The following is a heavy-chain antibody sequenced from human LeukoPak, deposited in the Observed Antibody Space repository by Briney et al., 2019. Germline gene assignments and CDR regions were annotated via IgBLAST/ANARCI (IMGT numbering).Heavy chain of an antibody. J-gene: IGHJ4*02. V-gene: IGHV3-33*01. CDR2: IWYDGRNI. CDR3: ARDRGDCSGGTCQSDYFDY. D-gene: IGHD2-15*01. Sequence: PGRSLRLSCAASGFTFSTSGMHWVRQAPGKGLEWVAIIWYDGRNINYADSVKGRFTFSRDNSKSTLYLQMDSLRAEDTAAYYCARDRGDCSGGTCQSDYFDYWGQGTLVTVSS. CDR1: GFTFSTSG.